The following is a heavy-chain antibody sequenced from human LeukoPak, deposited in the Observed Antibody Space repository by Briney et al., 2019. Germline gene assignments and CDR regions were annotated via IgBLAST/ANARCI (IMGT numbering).Heavy chain of an antibody. V-gene: IGHV4-39*02. J-gene: IGHJ5*02. D-gene: IGHD3-10*01. CDR2: IYYSGST. Sequence: SETLSLTCTVSGGSISSSSYYWGWIRQPPGKGLEWIGSIYYSGSTYYNPSLKSRVTISVDTSKNQFSLKLSSVTAADTAVYYCARDKVRGVMTPLRSGNHHNWFDPWGQGTLVTVSS. CDR3: ARDKVRGVMTPLRSGNHHNWFDP. CDR1: GGSISSSSYY.